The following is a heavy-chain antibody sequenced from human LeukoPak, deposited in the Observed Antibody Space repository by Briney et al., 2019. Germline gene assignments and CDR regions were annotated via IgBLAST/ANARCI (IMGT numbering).Heavy chain of an antibody. CDR3: VRAYHPGGWFDP. CDR1: GFIFSSYS. CDR2: ISSSSSYI. Sequence: GGSLRLSCAASGFIFSSYSMNWVRQAPGKGLEWVSSISSSSSYIYYADSVKGRFTISRDNAKNSLYLQMNSLTAEDTAVHYCVRAYHPGGWFDPWGQGTLVTVSS. J-gene: IGHJ5*02. D-gene: IGHD2-21*01. V-gene: IGHV3-21*01.